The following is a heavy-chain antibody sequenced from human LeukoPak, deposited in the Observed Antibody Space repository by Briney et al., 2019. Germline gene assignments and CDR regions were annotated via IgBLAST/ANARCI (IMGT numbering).Heavy chain of an antibody. CDR2: ISNSGST. CDR1: GGSISSYY. J-gene: IGHJ4*02. D-gene: IGHD5-18*01. Sequence: PSETLSLTCTVSGGSISSYYWSWIRQPPGKGLEWIGFISNSGSTNYNPSLKSRITISLDTSKNQFSLNLSSVTAADTAVYYCARHERGYSYGYVDYWGQGTLVTVSS. V-gene: IGHV4-59*08. CDR3: ARHERGYSYGYVDY.